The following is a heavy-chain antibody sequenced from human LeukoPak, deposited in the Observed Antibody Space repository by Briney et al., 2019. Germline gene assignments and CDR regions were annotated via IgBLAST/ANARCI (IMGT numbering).Heavy chain of an antibody. CDR3: ARDDRLTTVTTIVY. D-gene: IGHD4-17*01. V-gene: IGHV4-61*02. Sequence: SQTLSLTCTVSGGSISSGSYYWSWIRQPAGKGLEWIGRIYTSGSTNYNPSPKSRVTISVDTSKNQFSLKLSSVTAADTAVYYCARDDRLTTVTTIVYWGQGTLVTVSS. CDR2: IYTSGST. CDR1: GGSISSGSYY. J-gene: IGHJ4*02.